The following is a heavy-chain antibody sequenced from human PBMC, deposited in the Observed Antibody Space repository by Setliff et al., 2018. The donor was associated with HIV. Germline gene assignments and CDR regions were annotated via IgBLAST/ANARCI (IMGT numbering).Heavy chain of an antibody. V-gene: IGHV3-30*02. Sequence: GGSLRLSCAASGFTFSSYGMHWVRQAPGKGLEWVAFIRYDGSNKYYADSVKGRFTISRDNAKNSLYLQMNSLRAEDTAVYYCTRGNMVRGVIVRDYFDYWGQGTLVTVSS. CDR2: IRYDGSNK. CDR3: TRGNMVRGVIVRDYFDY. J-gene: IGHJ4*02. D-gene: IGHD3-10*01. CDR1: GFTFSSYG.